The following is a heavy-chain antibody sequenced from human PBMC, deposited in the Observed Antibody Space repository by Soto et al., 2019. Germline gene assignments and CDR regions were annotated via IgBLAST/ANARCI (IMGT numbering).Heavy chain of an antibody. CDR1: DGSISTYY. J-gene: IGHJ4*02. Sequence: PSETLSLTCTVSDGSISTYYWSWIRQPPGKGLEWIGYGHYSGSTNYNPSLKSRVSISVDRSKNQFSLKVTSVTVADTAFYYCARERCTAGSCYLDDWAQATRVTVAS. V-gene: IGHV4-59*01. CDR2: GHYSGST. CDR3: ARERCTAGSCYLDD. D-gene: IGHD2-8*02.